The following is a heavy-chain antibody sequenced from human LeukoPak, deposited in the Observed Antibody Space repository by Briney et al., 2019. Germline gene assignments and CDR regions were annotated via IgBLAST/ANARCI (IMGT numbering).Heavy chain of an antibody. Sequence: GGSLRLSCAASGFTFSSNAMSWVRQAPGKGLEWVSAISGSGGSTYYADSVKGRFTISGDNSKNTLYLQMNSLRAEDTAVYYCAHGGSYSYGRGYDYWGQGTLVTVSS. CDR2: ISGSGGST. CDR3: AHGGSYSYGRGYDY. D-gene: IGHD5-18*01. J-gene: IGHJ4*02. V-gene: IGHV3-23*01. CDR1: GFTFSSNA.